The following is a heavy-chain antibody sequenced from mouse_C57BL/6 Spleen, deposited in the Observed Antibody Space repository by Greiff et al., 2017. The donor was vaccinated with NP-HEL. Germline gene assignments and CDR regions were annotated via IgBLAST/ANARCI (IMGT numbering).Heavy chain of an antibody. D-gene: IGHD2-4*01. Sequence: VQLKQSGPELVKPGASVKISCKASGYSFTGYYMNWVKQSPEKSLEWIGEINPSTGGTTYNQKFKAKATLTVDKSSSTAYMQLKSLTSEDSAVYYCARGLPFAYWGQGTLVTVSA. V-gene: IGHV1-42*01. CDR1: GYSFTGYY. CDR3: ARGLPFAY. J-gene: IGHJ3*01. CDR2: INPSTGGT.